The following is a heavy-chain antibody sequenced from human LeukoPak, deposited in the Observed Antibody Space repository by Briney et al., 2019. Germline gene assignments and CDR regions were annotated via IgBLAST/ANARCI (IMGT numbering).Heavy chain of an antibody. Sequence: PSETLSLTCTVSGGTISSYYWSWIRQPPGKGLEWIGYIYYSGSTNYNPSLKSRVTISVDTSKNQFSLKLSSVTAADTAVYYCARDVEYYDILTGYYTRRFDYWGQGTLVTVSS. CDR1: GGTISSYY. V-gene: IGHV4-59*12. CDR2: IYYSGST. CDR3: ARDVEYYDILTGYYTRRFDY. J-gene: IGHJ4*02. D-gene: IGHD3-9*01.